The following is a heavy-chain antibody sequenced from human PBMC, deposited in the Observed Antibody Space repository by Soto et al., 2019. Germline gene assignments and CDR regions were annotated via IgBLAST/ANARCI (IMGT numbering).Heavy chain of an antibody. CDR3: ERDGQQQAPYALDV. V-gene: IGHV3-33*01. J-gene: IGHJ6*02. Sequence: QVQLVESGGGVVQPGRSLKLSCAASGFTFNHNAMHWVRQAAGKGLEWVAQIWYDGSEKYYTDSVKGRFTISRDNFKNTVFLQMDSLRVEDTAVYYCERDGQQQAPYALDVWGQGTTVIVSS. CDR2: IWYDGSEK. CDR1: GFTFNHNA. D-gene: IGHD6-13*01.